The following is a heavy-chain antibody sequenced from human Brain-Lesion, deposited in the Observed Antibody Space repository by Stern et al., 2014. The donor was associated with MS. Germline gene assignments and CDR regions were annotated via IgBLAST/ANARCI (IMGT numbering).Heavy chain of an antibody. CDR1: GFTVSSTY. CDR2: LYTGGDS. J-gene: IGHJ6*02. D-gene: IGHD2-15*01. V-gene: IGHV3-53*01. CDR3: ARYCSGGSCYFHGLDV. Sequence: EVQLVESGGGLMQPGGSLRLSCVASGFTVSSTYMSWVRQAPGKGLEWVSVLYTGGDSRHGDSVKCRFTISRGTSKNTLYLQMDSLRADDTAVYYCARYCSGGSCYFHGLDVWGQGTTVTVSS.